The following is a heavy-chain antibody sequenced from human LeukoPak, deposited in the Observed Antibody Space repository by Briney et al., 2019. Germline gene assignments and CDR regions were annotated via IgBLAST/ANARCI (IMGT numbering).Heavy chain of an antibody. CDR1: GFTFSSYW. J-gene: IGHJ3*01. CDR3: ARDYGDAFDV. CDR2: INSDGSST. Sequence: GGSLRLSCAASGFTFSSYWMHWVRQAPGKGLVWVSLINSDGSSTNYADSVKGRFTIYRGNAKNTLYLQMNSLRAEDTAVYYCARDYGDAFDVWGQGTMVTVSS. D-gene: IGHD4-17*01. V-gene: IGHV3-74*01.